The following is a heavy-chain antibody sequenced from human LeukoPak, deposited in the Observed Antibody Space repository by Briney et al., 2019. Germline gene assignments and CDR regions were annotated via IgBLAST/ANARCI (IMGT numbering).Heavy chain of an antibody. V-gene: IGHV3-9*01. CDR3: ARVNLAQLLIFDY. CDR2: ISWNSGSI. D-gene: IGHD2-2*01. Sequence: PGRSLRLSCAASGFTFDDYAMHWVRQAPGKGLEWVSGISWNSGSIGYADSVKGRFTISRDNAKNSLYLQMNSLRAEDTAVYYCARVNLAQLLIFDYWGQGTLVTVSS. J-gene: IGHJ4*02. CDR1: GFTFDDYA.